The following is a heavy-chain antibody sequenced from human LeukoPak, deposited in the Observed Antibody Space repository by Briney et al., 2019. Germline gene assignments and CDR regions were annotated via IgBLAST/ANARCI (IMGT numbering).Heavy chain of an antibody. CDR3: ARDGPSGYDYSFGY. Sequence: SVKVSCKASGGTFSSYAISWVGQAPGQGLEWMGGIIPIFGTANYAQKFQGRVTITTDESTSTAYMELSSLRSEDTAVYYCARDGPSGYDYSFGYWGQGTLVTVSS. CDR1: GGTFSSYA. J-gene: IGHJ4*02. D-gene: IGHD5-12*01. CDR2: IIPIFGTA. V-gene: IGHV1-69*05.